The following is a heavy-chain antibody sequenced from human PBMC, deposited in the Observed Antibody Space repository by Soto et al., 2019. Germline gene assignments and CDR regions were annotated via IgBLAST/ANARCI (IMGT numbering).Heavy chain of an antibody. CDR3: AGDPDSHYNDSHASSYP. CDR2: IIPIIGII. J-gene: IGHJ5*02. V-gene: IGHV1-69*04. CDR1: GGTFSTYT. D-gene: IGHD4-4*01. Sequence: ASVKVSCKASGGTFSTYTVTWVRQAPGQGLEWMGRIIPIIGIINYAQKFQGRVTISADKFTGTAYMELTGLRSDDTAVYYCAGDPDSHYNDSHASSYPWGQGTLVTVSS.